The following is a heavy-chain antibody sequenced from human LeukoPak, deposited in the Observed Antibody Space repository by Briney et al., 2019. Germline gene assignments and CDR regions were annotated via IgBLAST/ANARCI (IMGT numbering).Heavy chain of an antibody. CDR3: ARGHYDFWSGYYVHYYYYYGMDV. CDR2: INHSGST. D-gene: IGHD3-3*01. J-gene: IGHJ6*02. V-gene: IGHV4-34*01. Sequence: SETLSLTCAVYGGSLSGYYWSWIRQPPGKGLEWIGEINHSGSTNYNPSLKSRVTISVDTSKNQFSLKLSSVTAADTAVYYCARGHYDFWSGYYVHYYYYYGMDVWGQGTTVTVSS. CDR1: GGSLSGYY.